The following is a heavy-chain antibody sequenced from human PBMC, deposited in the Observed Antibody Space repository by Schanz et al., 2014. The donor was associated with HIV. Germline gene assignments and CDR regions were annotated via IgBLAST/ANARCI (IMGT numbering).Heavy chain of an antibody. CDR2: TNCDGSST. D-gene: IGHD1-1*01. Sequence: EVQLLESGGGLVQPGGSLRLSCAVSVSRFSFSDFAMSWVRQAPGKGLVGVSRTNCDGSSTNYADSVKGRFTISRDNAKNTLYLQMNSLRAEDTAVYYCARVATSGFCDDYWGQGTLVTVSS. J-gene: IGHJ4*02. CDR1: VSRFSFSDFA. CDR3: ARVATSGFCDDY. V-gene: IGHV3-74*02.